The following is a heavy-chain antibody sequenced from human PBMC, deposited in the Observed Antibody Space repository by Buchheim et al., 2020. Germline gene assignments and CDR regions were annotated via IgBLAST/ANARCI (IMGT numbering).Heavy chain of an antibody. CDR1: GGSVSSGSYY. CDR2: IYYSGCT. V-gene: IGHV4-61*01. J-gene: IGHJ6*02. Sequence: QVQLQESGPGLVKPSETLSLTCTVSGGSVSSGSYYWSWIRQPPGKGLEWIGYIYYSGCTNYNPPLMSRVTISVDTSKNHFSLKQSSVTAADTAVYYCARDKIRVLGSGGYYYYGMDVWGQGTT. CDR3: ARDKIRVLGSGGYYYYGMDV. D-gene: IGHD3-10*01.